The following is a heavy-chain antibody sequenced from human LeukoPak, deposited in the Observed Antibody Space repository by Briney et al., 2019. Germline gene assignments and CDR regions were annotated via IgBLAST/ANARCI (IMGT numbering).Heavy chain of an antibody. CDR3: AAVGIRGYSGYVPR. J-gene: IGHJ4*02. Sequence: ASVKVSCKASGFTFTSSAVQWVRQARGQRLEWIGWIVVGSGNTNYAQKFQERVTITRDMSTSTAYMEPSSLRSEDTAVYYCAAVGIRGYSGYVPRWGQGTLVTVSS. V-gene: IGHV1-58*01. CDR2: IVVGSGNT. D-gene: IGHD5-12*01. CDR1: GFTFTSSA.